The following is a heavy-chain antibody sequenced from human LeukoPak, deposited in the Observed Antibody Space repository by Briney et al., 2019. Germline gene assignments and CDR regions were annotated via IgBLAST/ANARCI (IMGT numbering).Heavy chain of an antibody. CDR3: ARQSSGYDWYYYYYMDV. Sequence: SQTLSLTCTVSGASISSGNYYWNWIRQPAGKGLEWIGRIYTSGSTNYNPSLKSRVTISVDTSKNQFSLKLSSVTAADTAVYYCARQSSGYDWYYYYYMDVWGKGTTVTISS. CDR2: IYTSGST. J-gene: IGHJ6*03. D-gene: IGHD5-12*01. V-gene: IGHV4-61*02. CDR1: GASISSGNYY.